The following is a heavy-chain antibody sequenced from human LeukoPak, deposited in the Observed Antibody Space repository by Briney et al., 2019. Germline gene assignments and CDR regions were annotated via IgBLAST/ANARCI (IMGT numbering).Heavy chain of an antibody. CDR3: ARHMFYDFWSGYKQNFYYYGMDV. CDR1: GGSISSGGYY. D-gene: IGHD3-3*01. CDR2: IYYSGST. J-gene: IGHJ6*02. V-gene: IGHV4-31*03. Sequence: SETLSLTCTVSGGSISSGGYYWSWIRQHPGKGLEWIGYIYYSGSTYYNPSLKSRVTISVDTSKNQFSLKLSSVTAADRAVYYCARHMFYDFWSGYKQNFYYYGMDVWGQGTTVTVSS.